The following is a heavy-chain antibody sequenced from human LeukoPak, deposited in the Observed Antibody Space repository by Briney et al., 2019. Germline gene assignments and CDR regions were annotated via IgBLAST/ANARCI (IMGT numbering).Heavy chain of an antibody. CDR3: ARVFTGHKVYYFDY. J-gene: IGHJ4*02. Sequence: SETLSLTCTVSGGSISSYYWSWIRQPPGKGLEWIGYIYYSGSTNYNPSLKSRVTISVDTSKNQFSLKLSSVTAADTAVYYCARVFTGHKVYYFDYWGQGTLVTVSS. V-gene: IGHV4-59*01. CDR2: IYYSGST. D-gene: IGHD1-14*01. CDR1: GGSISSYY.